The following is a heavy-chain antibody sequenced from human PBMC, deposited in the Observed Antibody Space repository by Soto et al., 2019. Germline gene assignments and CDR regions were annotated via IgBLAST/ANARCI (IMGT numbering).Heavy chain of an antibody. J-gene: IGHJ6*03. CDR1: GGSISSSSYY. CDR2: IYYSGST. D-gene: IGHD6-19*01. CDR3: ARLVSGWSPGGDYYYYYYMDV. V-gene: IGHV4-39*01. Sequence: KPSETLSLTCTVSGGSISSSSYYWGWIRQPPGKGLEWIGSIYYSGSTYYNPSLKSRVTISVDTSKNQFSLKLSSVTAADTAVYYCARLVSGWSPGGDYYYYYYMDVWGKGTTVTVSS.